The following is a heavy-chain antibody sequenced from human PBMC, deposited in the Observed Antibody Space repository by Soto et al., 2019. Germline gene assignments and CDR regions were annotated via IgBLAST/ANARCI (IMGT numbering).Heavy chain of an antibody. CDR1: GGSISSYY. Sequence: KSSETLSLTCTVSGGSISSYYWSWIRQPPGKGLEWIGYIYYSGSTNYNPSLKSRVTISVDTSKNQFSLKLSSVTAADTAVYYCARVSQSVWFDPWGQGTLVTVSS. J-gene: IGHJ5*02. V-gene: IGHV4-59*01. CDR2: IYYSGST. CDR3: ARVSQSVWFDP.